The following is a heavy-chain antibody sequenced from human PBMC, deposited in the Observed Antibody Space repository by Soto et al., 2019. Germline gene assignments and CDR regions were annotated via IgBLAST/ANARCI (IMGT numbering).Heavy chain of an antibody. CDR2: ISYDGSNK. D-gene: IGHD3-10*01. CDR3: AKDGHGADGDAYYYGMDV. V-gene: IGHV3-30*18. CDR1: GFTFSSYG. Sequence: GGSLRLSCAASGFTFSSYGRHWVRQAPGKGLEWVAVISYDGSNKYYADSVKGRFTISRDNSKNTLYLQMNSLRAEDTAVYYCAKDGHGADGDAYYYGMDVWGQGTKGTVS. J-gene: IGHJ6*02.